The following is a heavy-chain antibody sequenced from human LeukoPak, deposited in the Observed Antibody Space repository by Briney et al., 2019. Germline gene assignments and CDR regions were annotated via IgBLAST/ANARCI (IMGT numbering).Heavy chain of an antibody. Sequence: PGRSLRLSCAASGFTFDDYAMHWVRQAPGKGLEWVSGISWNSGSIGYADSVKGRFTISRDNAKNSLYLQMNSLRAEDTALYYCTKDRSGSYLDYWAREPWSPSPQ. J-gene: IGHJ4*02. CDR3: TKDRSGSYLDY. CDR1: GFTFDDYA. V-gene: IGHV3-9*01. D-gene: IGHD1-26*01. CDR2: ISWNSGSI.